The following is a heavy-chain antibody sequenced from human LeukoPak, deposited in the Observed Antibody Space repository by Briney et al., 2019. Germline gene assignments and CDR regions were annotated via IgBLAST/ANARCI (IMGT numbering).Heavy chain of an antibody. CDR2: INHSLST. CDR1: GGSFSGYY. Sequence: PSETLSLTCAVYGGSFSGYYWSWIRQPPGKGLEWIGEINHSLSTNYNPSLKSRVTISVDTSKNQFSLKLSSVTAADTAVYYCARGRSSTPYYYYYYMDVWGKGTTVTVSS. CDR3: ARGRSSTPYYYYYYMDV. V-gene: IGHV4-34*01. D-gene: IGHD6-13*01. J-gene: IGHJ6*03.